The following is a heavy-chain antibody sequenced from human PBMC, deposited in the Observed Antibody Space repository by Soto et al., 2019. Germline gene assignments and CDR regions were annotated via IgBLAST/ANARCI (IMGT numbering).Heavy chain of an antibody. Sequence: PSETLSLTCSVPGYSVSSSDYYWAWIRQPPGKGLEWIGSMLYSGLTYYNPSLKSRVTLSVDTSKNQFSVRLNSVTAADTAVYYCARVISSRDEYFDYWGQGTVVTVSS. CDR1: GYSVSSSDYY. J-gene: IGHJ4*02. CDR2: MLYSGLT. V-gene: IGHV4-39*07. D-gene: IGHD2-2*01. CDR3: ARVISSRDEYFDY.